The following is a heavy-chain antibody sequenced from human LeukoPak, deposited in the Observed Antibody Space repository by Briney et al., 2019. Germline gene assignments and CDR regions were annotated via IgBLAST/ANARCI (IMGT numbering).Heavy chain of an antibody. D-gene: IGHD4-17*01. CDR1: GGSISSNSYY. J-gene: IGHJ4*02. V-gene: IGHV4-39*07. CDR3: AKDPPRTTVTTPDY. CDR2: IYYSGST. Sequence: SETLSLTCAVSGGSISSNSYYWGWIRQPPGKGLEWIGSIYYSGSTYYNPSLKSRVTISVDTSKNQFSLKLSSVTAADTAVYYCAKDPPRTTVTTPDYWGQGTLVTVSS.